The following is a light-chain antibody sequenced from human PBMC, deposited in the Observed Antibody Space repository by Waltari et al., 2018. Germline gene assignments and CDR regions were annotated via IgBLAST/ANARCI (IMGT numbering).Light chain of an antibody. CDR2: GVN. CDR1: WSNIGPGYD. Sequence: QSVLTQPPSVSGAPGQRVTISCTCSWSNIGPGYDVHWYQQLPGKAPTLLVYGVNTRPPGVPYRFLGSKSGTSASLAIPGLQPEDEADYYCQSYDTSLGVVFGGGTKLTVL. V-gene: IGLV1-40*01. CDR3: QSYDTSLGVV. J-gene: IGLJ2*01.